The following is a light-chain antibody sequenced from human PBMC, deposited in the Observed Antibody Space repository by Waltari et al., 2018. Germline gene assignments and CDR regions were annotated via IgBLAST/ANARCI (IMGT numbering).Light chain of an antibody. CDR1: TPDFR. CDR2: EGS. J-gene: IGLJ3*02. CDR3: CSSSGGGTWV. V-gene: IGLV2-23*01. Sequence: QSALTQPASMSGSPGQSITISCTSTTPDFRSWYQHLPGKAPRLLIYEGSKRPSGLSGRFSGSQSGNTASLTISGLEFDDQATYYCCSSSGGGTWVFGGGTELAVL.